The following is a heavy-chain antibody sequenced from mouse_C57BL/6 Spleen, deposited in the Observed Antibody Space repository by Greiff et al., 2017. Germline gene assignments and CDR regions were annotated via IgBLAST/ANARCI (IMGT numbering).Heavy chain of an antibody. CDR2: IIPSSGYT. V-gene: IGHV1-7*01. CDR3: ARRVYGNYYFDY. CDR1: ASTFPSSW. Sequence: QVQLQQSGAELAKPGASVKLSSKAFASTFPSSWRHWEKKRPGQGLEWIGYIIPSSGYTKSNQKFKDKATLTADKSSSTAYMQLSSLTSEDSAVYFCARRVYGNYYFDYWGQGTTLTVSS. J-gene: IGHJ2*01. D-gene: IGHD2-1*01.